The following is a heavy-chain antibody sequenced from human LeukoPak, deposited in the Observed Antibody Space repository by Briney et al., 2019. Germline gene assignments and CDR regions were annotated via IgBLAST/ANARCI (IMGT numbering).Heavy chain of an antibody. CDR2: IYYSGST. D-gene: IGHD1-26*01. CDR3: ARKVGAYAFDI. V-gene: IGHV4-59*01. J-gene: IGHJ3*02. Sequence: SETLSLTCTVSGGSISSYYWSWIRQPPGKGLEWIGYIYYSGSTNYNPSLKSRVTISVDTSKNQFSLKLSSVTAADTAVYYCARKVGAYAFDIWGQGTMVTVSS. CDR1: GGSISSYY.